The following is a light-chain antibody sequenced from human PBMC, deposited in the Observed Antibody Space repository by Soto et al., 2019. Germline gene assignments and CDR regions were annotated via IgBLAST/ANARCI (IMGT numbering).Light chain of an antibody. J-gene: IGKJ1*01. CDR3: QQDGPSLRGT. Sequence: ESVLTQSPGTLSLSPGERATLSCRGSQNIKSNYLAWYRQKPGQAPRLLIYGATNRAAGVPDRFSGSGSGTDFTLTITSLEPEDFAVYYCQQDGPSLRGTVGPGTKVDIK. CDR2: GAT. V-gene: IGKV3-20*01. CDR1: QNIKSNY.